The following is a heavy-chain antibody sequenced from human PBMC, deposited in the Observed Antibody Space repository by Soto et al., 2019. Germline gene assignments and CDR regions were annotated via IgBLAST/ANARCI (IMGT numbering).Heavy chain of an antibody. D-gene: IGHD6-19*01. CDR3: AKDRAGGWTFDY. CDR1: GFTFSNYN. CDR2: ISFDGNNK. Sequence: QVQLVESGGGVVQPGRSLRLSCTASGFTFSNYNMHWVRQPPGKRLEWVTLISFDGNNKHYADSVKGRFSISRDNPKNTVLLQMNNLRADDTAVYYCAKDRAGGWTFDYWGQGILVTVSA. V-gene: IGHV3-30*18. J-gene: IGHJ4*02.